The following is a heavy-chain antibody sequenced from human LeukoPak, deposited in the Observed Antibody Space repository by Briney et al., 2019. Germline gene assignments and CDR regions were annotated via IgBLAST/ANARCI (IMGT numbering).Heavy chain of an antibody. V-gene: IGHV3-53*01. CDR3: ARVRIQLWYYFDY. D-gene: IGHD5-18*01. CDR1: GFTVSSNY. CDR2: IYSGGST. Sequence: PGGSLRLSCAASGFTVSSNYMSWVRQAPGKGLEWVSVIYSGGSTYYADSVKGRFTISRDNSKNTLYLQMNSLIAEDTAVYYCARVRIQLWYYFDYWGQGTLVTVSS. J-gene: IGHJ4*02.